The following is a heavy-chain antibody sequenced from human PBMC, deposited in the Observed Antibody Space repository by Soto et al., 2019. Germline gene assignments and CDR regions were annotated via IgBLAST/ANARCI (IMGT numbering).Heavy chain of an antibody. Sequence: QVQLVESGGGVVQPGRSLRLSCAASGFTFSSYGMHWVRQAPGKGLEWVAVIWYDGSNKYYADSVKGRFTISRDNSKNTLYLQMNSLRAEDTAVYYCARVRPEGDGYITVDYWGQGTLVTVSS. CDR3: ARVRPEGDGYITVDY. V-gene: IGHV3-33*01. D-gene: IGHD5-12*01. J-gene: IGHJ4*02. CDR2: IWYDGSNK. CDR1: GFTFSSYG.